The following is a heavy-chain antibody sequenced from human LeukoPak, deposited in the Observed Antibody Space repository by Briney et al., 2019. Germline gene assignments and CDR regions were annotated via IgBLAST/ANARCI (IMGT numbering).Heavy chain of an antibody. D-gene: IGHD1-1*01. J-gene: IGHJ3*02. CDR1: GFTFSSYA. CDR2: ISGSGGST. Sequence: GGSLRLSCAASGFTFSSYAMNWVRQAPGKGLEWVSAISGSGGSTYYADSVRGRFTISRGNSKNTLYLQMNSLRVEDTALYYCAKGITTAGPNGFDIWGQGTMVIVSS. V-gene: IGHV3-23*01. CDR3: AKGITTAGPNGFDI.